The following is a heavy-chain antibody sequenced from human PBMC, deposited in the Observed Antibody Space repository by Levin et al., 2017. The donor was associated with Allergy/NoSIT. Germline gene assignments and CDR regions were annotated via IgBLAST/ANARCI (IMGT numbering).Heavy chain of an antibody. D-gene: IGHD1-7*01. CDR2: IWYDGSNE. CDR1: GFTFSSYG. CDR3: ARGGTTGGSMDV. J-gene: IGHJ6*03. Sequence: GGSLRLSCAASGFTFSSYGMHWVRQAPGKGLEWVTVIWYDGSNEYYADSVKGRFTISRDNSKNTLYLQMNSLRAEDTAVYYCARGGTTGGSMDVWGKGTTVTVSS. V-gene: IGHV3-33*01.